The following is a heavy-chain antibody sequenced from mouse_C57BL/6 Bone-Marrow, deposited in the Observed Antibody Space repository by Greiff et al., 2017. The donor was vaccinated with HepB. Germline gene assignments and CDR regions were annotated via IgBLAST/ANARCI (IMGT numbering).Heavy chain of an antibody. CDR2: IYPRSGNT. CDR3: ARVESYNYYAMDY. Sequence: QVQLQQSGAELARPGASVKLSCKASGYTFTSYGLSWVKQRTGQGLEWIGEIYPRSGNTYYNEKFKGKATLIADKSSSTAYLELRSLTSEDSAVYFCARVESYNYYAMDYWDQGTSVTVSS. CDR1: GYTFTSYG. J-gene: IGHJ4*01. V-gene: IGHV1-81*01. D-gene: IGHD1-3*01.